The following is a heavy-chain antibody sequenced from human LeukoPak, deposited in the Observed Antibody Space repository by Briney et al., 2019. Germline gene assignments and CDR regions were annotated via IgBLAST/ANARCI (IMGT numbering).Heavy chain of an antibody. J-gene: IGHJ5*02. CDR1: GYSFTAYF. V-gene: IGHV1-2*06. D-gene: IGHD6-13*01. Sequence: ASVKVSCKASGYSFTAYFMHWARQAPGQGLEWMGRINPNSGGTNHAQKFQGRVTMARDPSISTAYMELSRLRSDDTAVYYCARGSSSWYFSPYNWFDPWGQGTLVTVSS. CDR3: ARGSSSWYFSPYNWFDP. CDR2: INPNSGGT.